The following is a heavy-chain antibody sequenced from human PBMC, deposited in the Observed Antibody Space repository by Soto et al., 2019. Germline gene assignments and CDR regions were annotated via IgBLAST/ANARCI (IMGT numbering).Heavy chain of an antibody. J-gene: IGHJ5*02. CDR3: ARHYSSSSTWFDP. CDR2: IYHSGNT. Sequence: SDTLSLTCAVSDYAISSGYYGGWIRQPPGKGLEWIGSIYHSGNTHYNPSLRSRVTISVYTSKNQFSLKLTSVTAADTAVYYCARHYSSSSTWFDPWGQGTLVTVSS. V-gene: IGHV4-38-2*01. D-gene: IGHD6-13*01. CDR1: DYAISSGYY.